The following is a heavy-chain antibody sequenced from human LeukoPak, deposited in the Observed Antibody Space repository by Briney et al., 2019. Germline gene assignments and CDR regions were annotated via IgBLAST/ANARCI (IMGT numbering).Heavy chain of an antibody. CDR2: ISSSGSTI. CDR1: GFTFSDYY. Sequence: GGSLRLSCAASGFTFSDYYMSWIRQAPGKGLEWVSYISSSGSTIYYADSVKGRFTISRDNAKNTLYLQMNSLRAEDTAVYYCVRDEYGGSYYAYWGQGTLVTVSS. V-gene: IGHV3-11*04. J-gene: IGHJ4*02. CDR3: VRDEYGGSYYAY. D-gene: IGHD1-26*01.